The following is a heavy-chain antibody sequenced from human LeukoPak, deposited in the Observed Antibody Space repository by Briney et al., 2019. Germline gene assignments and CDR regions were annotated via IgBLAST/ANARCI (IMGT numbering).Heavy chain of an antibody. D-gene: IGHD3-22*01. CDR1: GFSLTTSGVG. CDR2: VYWDDDK. V-gene: IGHV2-5*02. Sequence: SGPTLVKPSHTLTLTCSFSGFSLTTSGVGVGWIRQPPGKALEWVALVYWDDDKRYSPSLRNRLTITKDISKKQVVLTLANMDPVDAGTYYCAHTNYYERSGYYFFPRPLQKHYFDYWGQGTLVTVSS. J-gene: IGHJ4*02. CDR3: AHTNYYERSGYYFFPRPLQKHYFDY.